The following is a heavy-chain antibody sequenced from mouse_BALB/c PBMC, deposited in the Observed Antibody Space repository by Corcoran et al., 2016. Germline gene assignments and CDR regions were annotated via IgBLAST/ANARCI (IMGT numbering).Heavy chain of an antibody. CDR1: GYTFTSYV. CDR2: INPYNDCT. D-gene: IGHD2-1*01. CDR3: ARLGNYYAMYY. J-gene: IGHJ4*01. V-gene: IGHV1S136*01. Sequence: EVQLQQSGPELVKPGASVKMSCKASGYTFTSYVMHWVKQKPGQGLEWIGYINPYNDCTKYNEKFKGKATLTSDKSSSTAYRERSSLTSEDSAVYYGARLGNYYAMYYWGQRTSGTFSS.